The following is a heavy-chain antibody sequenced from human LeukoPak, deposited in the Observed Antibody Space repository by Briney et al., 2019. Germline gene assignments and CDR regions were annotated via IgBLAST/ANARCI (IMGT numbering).Heavy chain of an antibody. CDR2: IWSGSSYI. J-gene: IGHJ4*02. D-gene: IGHD6-13*01. CDR3: AKIVQYSAATGTGLES. V-gene: IGHV3-33*06. CDR1: RFRFSSFG. Sequence: GRSMTLPCAASRFRFSSFGMHWVSQAQGKGLDWVAVIWSGSSYIYYADSVKGRFTISRDNSKNTLYLQMNSLRAEDTAVYYCAKIVQYSAATGTGLESWGQGSLVTVSP.